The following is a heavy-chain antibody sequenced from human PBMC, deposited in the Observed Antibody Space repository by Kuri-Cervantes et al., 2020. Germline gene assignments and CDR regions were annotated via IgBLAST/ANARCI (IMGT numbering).Heavy chain of an antibody. CDR1: GITLSDYN. V-gene: IGHV3-72*01. CDR3: ARSNFNLGDY. D-gene: IGHD4-11*01. J-gene: IGHJ4*02. Sequence: GESLKISCAAPGITLSDYNMDWVRQVPGKGLEWVGRIESSARSYNTQYAASVAGRFTFSRDDSKNSLYLQMNSLRVEDTAVYYCARSNFNLGDYWGQGTLVTVSS. CDR2: IESSARSYNT.